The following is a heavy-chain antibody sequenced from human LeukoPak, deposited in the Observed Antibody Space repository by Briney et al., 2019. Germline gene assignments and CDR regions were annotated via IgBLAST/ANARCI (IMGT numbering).Heavy chain of an antibody. CDR3: ASFEYSSSYYFDY. J-gene: IGHJ4*02. Sequence: SETLSLTSTVSGGSISSYYLSWIRQPRGKGLEWIGYIYYSGSTNYNPSLKSRVTISVDTSKNQFSLKLSSVTAADTAVYYCASFEYSSSYYFDYWGQGTLVTVSS. CDR2: IYYSGST. D-gene: IGHD6-6*01. CDR1: GGSISSYY. V-gene: IGHV4-59*01.